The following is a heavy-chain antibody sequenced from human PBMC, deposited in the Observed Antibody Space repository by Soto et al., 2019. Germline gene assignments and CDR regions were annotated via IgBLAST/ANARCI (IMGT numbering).Heavy chain of an antibody. CDR3: ARGYCSSTRCYEGEDYYGMDV. CDR2: ISSSSSYI. D-gene: IGHD2-2*01. CDR1: GFTFSSYS. J-gene: IGHJ6*02. V-gene: IGHV3-21*01. Sequence: GGSLRLSCAASGFTFSSYSMNWVRQAPGKGLEWVSSISSSSSYIYYADSVKGRFTISRDNAKNSLYLQMNSLRAEDTAVYYCARGYCSSTRCYEGEDYYGMDVWGQGTTVTVSS.